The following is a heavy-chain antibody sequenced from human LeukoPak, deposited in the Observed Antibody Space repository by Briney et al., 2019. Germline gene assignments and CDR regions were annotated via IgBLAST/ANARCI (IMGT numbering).Heavy chain of an antibody. Sequence: ASVKVSCKASGYAFTSYGITWVGQAPRQGLEWMGWINVYNGNTNYAQKLQGRVTMPTDTSTSTAYMELRSLGSDHTTVYYSTKDWGLCDGACFLAIDYWGQGTLVTVSS. J-gene: IGHJ4*02. CDR1: GYAFTSYG. CDR2: INVYNGNT. V-gene: IGHV1-18*01. D-gene: IGHD2-21*02. CDR3: TKDWGLCDGACFLAIDY.